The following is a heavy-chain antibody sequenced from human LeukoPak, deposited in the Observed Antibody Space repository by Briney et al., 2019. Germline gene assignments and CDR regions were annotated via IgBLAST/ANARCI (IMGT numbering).Heavy chain of an antibody. CDR3: TKGRYSSGYYFIFAN. V-gene: IGHV4-59*01. D-gene: IGHD3-22*01. J-gene: IGHJ4*02. CDR1: GASITRYY. CDR2: TYYSGTT. Sequence: SETLSLTCSVSGASITRYYWNWIRQSPGKGLEWIAYTYYSGTTNYNPSLKSRVTISVDTAKNQFSLKVSYVTAADTAVYYCTKGRYSSGYYFIFANWGQGALVTVSS.